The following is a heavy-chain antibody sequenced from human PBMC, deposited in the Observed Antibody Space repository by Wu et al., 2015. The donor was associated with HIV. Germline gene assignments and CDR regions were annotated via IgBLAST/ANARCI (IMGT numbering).Heavy chain of an antibody. CDR2: INPNSGGT. D-gene: IGHD3-10*01. J-gene: IGHJ6*02. Sequence: QVQLVQSGAEVKKPGASVKVSCKASGYTFTGYYMHWVRQAPGQGLEWMGWINPNSGGTNYAQKFQGRVTMTRDTSISTAYMELSRLRSDDTAVYYCARDRRFGELHYYYYGMDVWGQGTTVTVSS. V-gene: IGHV1-2*02. CDR3: ARDRRFGELHYYYYGMDV. CDR1: GYTFTGYY.